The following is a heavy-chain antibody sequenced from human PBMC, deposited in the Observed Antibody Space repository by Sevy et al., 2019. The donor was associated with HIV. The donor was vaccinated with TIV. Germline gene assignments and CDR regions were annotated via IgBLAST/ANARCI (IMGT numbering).Heavy chain of an antibody. J-gene: IGHJ5*02. CDR1: NGSISDYY. D-gene: IGHD1-26*01. V-gene: IGHV4-59*01. CDR2: IYYTGST. Sequence: SETLSLTCTVSNGSISDYYWSWIRQPPGKGLEWIGYIYYTGSTNYNPSLKSRVTLSIDTSKSQFSLKLSSVTAADTAVYFCARREDNWFDPWGQGTLVTVSS. CDR3: ARREDNWFDP.